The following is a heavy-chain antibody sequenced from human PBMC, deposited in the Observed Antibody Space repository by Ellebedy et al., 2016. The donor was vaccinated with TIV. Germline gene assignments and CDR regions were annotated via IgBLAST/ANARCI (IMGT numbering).Heavy chain of an antibody. CDR2: MNPNSGNT. V-gene: IGHV1-8*01. D-gene: IGHD6-19*01. CDR3: ARVVGIAVGTHSPRLRFGY. J-gene: IGHJ4*02. CDR1: GYTFTSYD. Sequence: ASVKVSCXASGYTFTSYDINWVRQATGQGLEWMGWMNPNSGNTGYAQKFQGRVTMTRNTSISTAYMELSSLRSEDTAVYYCARVVGIAVGTHSPRLRFGYWGQGTLVTVSS.